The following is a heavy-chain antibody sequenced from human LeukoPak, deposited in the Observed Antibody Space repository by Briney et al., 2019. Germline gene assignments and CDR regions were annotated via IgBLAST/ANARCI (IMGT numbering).Heavy chain of an antibody. V-gene: IGHV5-51*01. Sequence: GESLKISCKGSGYSFTSYWIGWVRQMPGKGLEWMGIIYPGDSDTGYSPSFQGQVTISADKSISTAYLQWSSLKASDTAMYYCARHRPRYCSSTSCYTGQGYYYYYYGMDVWGQGTTVTVSS. J-gene: IGHJ6*02. CDR3: ARHRPRYCSSTSCYTGQGYYYYYYGMDV. D-gene: IGHD2-2*02. CDR1: GYSFTSYW. CDR2: IYPGDSDT.